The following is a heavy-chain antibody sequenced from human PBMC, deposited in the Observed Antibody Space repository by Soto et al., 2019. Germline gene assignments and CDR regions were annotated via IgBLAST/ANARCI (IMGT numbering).Heavy chain of an antibody. Sequence: SLRLSCAASGFTFSSYAMHWVRQAPGKGLEWVAVISYDGSNKYYADSVKGRFTISRDNSKNTLYLQMNSLRAEDTAVYYCARGGARTYYYDSSGYYPFDYWGQGTLVTVSS. V-gene: IGHV3-30-3*01. CDR2: ISYDGSNK. J-gene: IGHJ4*02. CDR1: GFTFSSYA. D-gene: IGHD3-22*01. CDR3: ARGGARTYYYDSSGYYPFDY.